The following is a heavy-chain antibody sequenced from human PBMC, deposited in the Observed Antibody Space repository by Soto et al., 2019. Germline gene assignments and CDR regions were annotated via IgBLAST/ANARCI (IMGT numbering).Heavy chain of an antibody. D-gene: IGHD3-22*01. CDR2: MSYSGST. J-gene: IGHJ6*02. CDR3: SRGTIDYFDPCRSGYGLDV. CDR1: GVSISSADFY. V-gene: IGHV4-30-4*01. Sequence: QVRLQESGPGLVKPSQTLSLTCSVSGVSISSADFYWSWIRQPPGKALEWLGDMSYSGSTYYNPSLQSRITMSLDTSKNHFSLKLTSVTAADTAVYFWSRGTIDYFDPCRSGYGLDVWGQGTAVSVSS.